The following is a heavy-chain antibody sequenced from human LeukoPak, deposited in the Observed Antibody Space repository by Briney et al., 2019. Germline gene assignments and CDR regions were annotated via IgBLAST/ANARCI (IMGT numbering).Heavy chain of an antibody. V-gene: IGHV4-61*02. CDR2: INPSGST. D-gene: IGHD3-22*01. CDR1: GGSINSDNYY. CDR3: ARDDFDNSGYRPFYF. J-gene: IGHJ4*02. Sequence: PSQTLSLTCTVSGGSINSDNYYWSWIRQSAGKGLEWIGRINPSGSTNYNPSLKSRVIMSLDTSKNQFSLRLTSVTAADTAVYYCARDDFDNSGYRPFYFWGQGSLVTVSS.